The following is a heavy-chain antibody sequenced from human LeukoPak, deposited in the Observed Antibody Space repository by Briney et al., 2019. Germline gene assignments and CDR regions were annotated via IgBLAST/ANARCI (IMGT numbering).Heavy chain of an antibody. CDR1: GFTFRSNW. CDR2: ISSSSSYI. J-gene: IGHJ4*02. CDR3: ARGHRLAAAGVFDY. V-gene: IGHV3-21*01. Sequence: GGSLRLSCAASGFTFRSNWMHWVRQAPGKGLEWVSSISSSSSYIYYADSVKGRFTISRDNAKNSLYLQMNSLRAEDTAVYYCARGHRLAAAGVFDYWGQGTLVTVSS. D-gene: IGHD6-13*01.